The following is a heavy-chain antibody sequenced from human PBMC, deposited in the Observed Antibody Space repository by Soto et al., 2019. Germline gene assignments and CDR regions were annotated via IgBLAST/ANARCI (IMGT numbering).Heavy chain of an antibody. CDR3: AKDYNDILTGPIDY. CDR1: GFTFSSYG. CDR2: ISYDGSNK. D-gene: IGHD3-9*01. V-gene: IGHV3-30*18. Sequence: GSLRLSCAASGFTFSSYGIHWVRQAPGKGLEWVAVISYDGSNKYYADSVKGRFTISRDNSKNTLYLQMNSLRAEDTAVYYCAKDYNDILTGPIDYWGQGTLVTVSS. J-gene: IGHJ4*02.